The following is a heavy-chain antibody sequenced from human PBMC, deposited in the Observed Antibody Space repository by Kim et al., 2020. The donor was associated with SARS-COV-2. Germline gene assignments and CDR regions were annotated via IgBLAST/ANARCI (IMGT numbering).Heavy chain of an antibody. CDR2: IYHSGST. CDR3: ERDGYYYDSSGYYPFDY. D-gene: IGHD3-22*01. Sequence: SETLSLTCTVSGYSISSGYYWGWIRQPPGKGLEWIGSIYHSGSTYYNPSLKSRVTISVDTSKNQFSLKLSSVTAADTAVYYCERDGYYYDSSGYYPFDY. J-gene: IGHJ4*01. V-gene: IGHV4-38-2*02. CDR1: GYSISSGYY.